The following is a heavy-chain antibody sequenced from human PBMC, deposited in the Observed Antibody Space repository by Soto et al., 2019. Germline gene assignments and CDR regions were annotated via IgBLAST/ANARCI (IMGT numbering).Heavy chain of an antibody. CDR3: ATAVSKFDTSGSLPYGVDV. D-gene: IGHD5-12*01. J-gene: IGHJ6*02. V-gene: IGHV1-58*02. CDR2: IVVGNGNT. CDR1: GLTFTSSA. Sequence: QVQLVQSGPEVKKPGTSVKVSCKASGLTFTSSAIQWVRQARGQRLEWIGWIVVGNGNTNYAQKFQKRVTLTKYMSATTADMELSSLRSEDTAVYYCATAVSKFDTSGSLPYGVDVWGRGTTVTVSS.